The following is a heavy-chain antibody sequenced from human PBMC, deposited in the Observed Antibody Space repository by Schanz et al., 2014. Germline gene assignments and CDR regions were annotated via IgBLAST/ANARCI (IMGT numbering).Heavy chain of an antibody. D-gene: IGHD2-21*02. CDR2: ISGSSIHK. V-gene: IGHV3-11*03. CDR1: GFTFSDYY. J-gene: IGHJ6*03. CDR3: ARPSDSSWYMDV. Sequence: VHLLESGGGLVKPGGSLRLSCAASGFTFSDYYMSWIRQAPGKGLEWVSHISGSSIHKNYADSVKGRFSISRDNGETSVYLQINSLRVEDTAVYYCARPSDSSWYMDVWGKGTTVTVSS.